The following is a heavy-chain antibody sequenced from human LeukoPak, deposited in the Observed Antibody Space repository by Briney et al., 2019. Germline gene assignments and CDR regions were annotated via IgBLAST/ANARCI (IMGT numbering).Heavy chain of an antibody. V-gene: IGHV3-30*14. CDR2: ISYDGSNK. D-gene: IGHD5-24*01. J-gene: IGHJ4*02. CDR3: ARGVQMATIGDY. CDR1: GFTFSSYA. Sequence: PGGSLRLSCAASGFTFSSYAMHWVRQAPGKGLEWVAVISYDGSNKYYADSVKGRFTISRDNAKNTLYLQMNSLRAEDTAVYYCARGVQMATIGDYWGQGTLVTVSS.